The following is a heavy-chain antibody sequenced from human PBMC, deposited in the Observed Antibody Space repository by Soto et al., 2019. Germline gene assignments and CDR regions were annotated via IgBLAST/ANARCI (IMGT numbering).Heavy chain of an antibody. CDR1: GYTFTSYY. J-gene: IGHJ5*02. V-gene: IGHV1-46*01. D-gene: IGHD3-9*01. CDR3: ARADLNYDILTGYYPGSWFDP. Sequence: ASVKVSCKASGYTFTSYYMHWVRQAPGQGLEWVGIINPGGGSTSYSQRFRGRVTMTRDTSTSTVYMELSSLRSEDTAVYYCARADLNYDILTGYYPGSWFDPWGQGTLVTVSS. CDR2: INPGGGST.